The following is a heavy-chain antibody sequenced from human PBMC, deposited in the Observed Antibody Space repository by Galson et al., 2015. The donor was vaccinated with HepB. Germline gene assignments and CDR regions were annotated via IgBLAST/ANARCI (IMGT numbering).Heavy chain of an antibody. V-gene: IGHV3-53*01. D-gene: IGHD3-10*01. CDR1: GFTVSSNY. CDR2: IYSGGST. Sequence: SLRLSCAASGFTVSSNYMSWVRQAPGKGLEWVSVIYSGGSTYYADSVKGRFTISRDNSKNTLYLQMNSLRAEDTAMYYCARRVSWFGEASPDTYYGMDVWGQGTTVTVSS. J-gene: IGHJ6*02. CDR3: ARRVSWFGEASPDTYYGMDV.